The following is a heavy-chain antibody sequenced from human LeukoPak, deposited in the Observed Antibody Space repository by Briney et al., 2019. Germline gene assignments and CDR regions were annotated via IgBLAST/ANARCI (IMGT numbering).Heavy chain of an antibody. CDR1: GGTFSSYA. D-gene: IGHD3-22*01. CDR2: IIPIFGTA. V-gene: IGHV1-69*01. J-gene: IGHJ4*02. CDR3: ARDLSYYYDSSGLSVVDY. Sequence: GSSVKVSCKASGGTFSSYAISWVRQAPGQGLEWMGGIIPIFGTANYAQKFQGRVTITADESTSTAYMELSSLRSDDTAVYYCARDLSYYYDSSGLSVVDYWGQGTLVTVSS.